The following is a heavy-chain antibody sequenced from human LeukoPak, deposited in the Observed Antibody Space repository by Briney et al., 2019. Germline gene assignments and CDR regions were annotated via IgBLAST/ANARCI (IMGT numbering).Heavy chain of an antibody. CDR3: TRDACNGGTCGKNAFDI. Sequence: ASVKVSCKASGYTFTGYYMHWVRQAPGQGLEWMGWINPNSGGTNYTQKFQGRVTMTRDTSISTAYMELSRLTSDDTAVYYCTRDACNGGTCGKNAFDIWGQGTMVTVPS. D-gene: IGHD2-15*01. J-gene: IGHJ3*02. V-gene: IGHV1-2*02. CDR2: INPNSGGT. CDR1: GYTFTGYY.